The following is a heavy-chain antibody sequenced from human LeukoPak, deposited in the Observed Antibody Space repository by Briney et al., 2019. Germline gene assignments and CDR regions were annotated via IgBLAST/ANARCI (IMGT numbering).Heavy chain of an antibody. CDR1: GFTFSGYY. CDR2: ISGSGGST. J-gene: IGHJ3*02. V-gene: IGHV3-23*01. Sequence: GGSLRLSCAASGFTFSGYYMTWIRQAPGKGLEWVSAISGSGGSTYYADSVKGRFTISRDNSKNTLYLQMNSLRAEDTAVYYCAKDYAFDIWGQGTMVTVSS. CDR3: AKDYAFDI.